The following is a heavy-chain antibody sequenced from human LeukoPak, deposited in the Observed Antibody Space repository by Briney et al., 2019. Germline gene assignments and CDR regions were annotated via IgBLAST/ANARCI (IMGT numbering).Heavy chain of an antibody. CDR3: ARAGFVCNNTCYPNFDY. Sequence: GGSLRLSCAASGFTFNTYGMNWVRQAPGKGLEWVSGINWSGGSTGYADSVKGRFTISRDNAKNSLHLQMTSLRAEDTALYYCARAGFVCNNTCYPNFDYWGQGSLVTVSS. V-gene: IGHV3-20*04. J-gene: IGHJ4*02. CDR2: INWSGGST. D-gene: IGHD2-15*01. CDR1: GFTFNTYG.